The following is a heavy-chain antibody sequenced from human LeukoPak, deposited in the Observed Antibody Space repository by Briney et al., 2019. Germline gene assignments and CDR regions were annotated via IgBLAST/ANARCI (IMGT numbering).Heavy chain of an antibody. D-gene: IGHD3-10*01. CDR3: ARTSTLGEFLLWFGGYIDY. CDR2: IRYDGSNK. V-gene: IGHV3-30*02. J-gene: IGHJ4*02. Sequence: GGSLRLSCAASGFTFSSYGMHWVRQAPGKGLEWVAFIRYDGSNKYYADSVKGRFTISRDNAKNSLYLQMNSLRAEDTAVYFCARTSTLGEFLLWFGGYIDYWGQGALVTVSS. CDR1: GFTFSSYG.